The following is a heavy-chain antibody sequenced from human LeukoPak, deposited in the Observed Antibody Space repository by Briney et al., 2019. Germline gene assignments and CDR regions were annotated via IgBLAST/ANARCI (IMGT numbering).Heavy chain of an antibody. Sequence: SETLSLTCTVSGGSISSYYWMWLRQPPGKGLEWIGDIYYSGSTNYNPSLKSRVTISVDTSKNQFSLKLSSVTAADTAVYYCAREGYYDFWSGHNWFDPWGQGTLVTVSS. CDR3: AREGYYDFWSGHNWFDP. J-gene: IGHJ5*02. CDR2: IYYSGST. CDR1: GGSISSYY. V-gene: IGHV4-59*01. D-gene: IGHD3-3*01.